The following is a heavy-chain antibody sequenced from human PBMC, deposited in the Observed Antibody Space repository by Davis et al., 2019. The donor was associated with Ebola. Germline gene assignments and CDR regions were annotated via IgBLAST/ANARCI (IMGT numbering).Heavy chain of an antibody. D-gene: IGHD1-26*01. CDR1: VFTFSGSA. CDR2: IRSKANSYAT. CDR3: TTTTTHFDY. Sequence: GESLKISCAASVFTFSGSAMHWVRQASGKGLEWVGRIRSKANSYATAYAASVKGRFTISRDDSKNTAYLQMNSLKTEDTAVYYCTTTTTHFDYWGQGTLVTVSS. V-gene: IGHV3-73*01. J-gene: IGHJ4*02.